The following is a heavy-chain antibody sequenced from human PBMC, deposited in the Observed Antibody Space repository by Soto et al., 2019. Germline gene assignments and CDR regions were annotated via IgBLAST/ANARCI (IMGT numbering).Heavy chain of an antibody. CDR3: GKDFDDY. D-gene: IGHD3-9*01. J-gene: IGHJ4*02. CDR1: GFTHYRSA. Sequence: GGSLRLSCAASGFTHYRSAMNWVRQAPGKGLEWVASITGSGGGAYYIDSVKGRFTISRDNSQNTLFLQMDSLRAEDTAVYYCGKDFDDYWGQGTLVTVSS. V-gene: IGHV3-23*01. CDR2: ITGSGGGA.